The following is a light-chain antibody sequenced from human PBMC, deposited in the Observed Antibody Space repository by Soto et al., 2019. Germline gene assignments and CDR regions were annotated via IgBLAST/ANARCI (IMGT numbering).Light chain of an antibody. CDR2: GAS. CDR1: QSVSNSY. Sequence: EIVLTQSPGTLSLSPGERATLSCRASQSVSNSYLAWYQQKPGQPPRLLIYGASSRATGVPDRFSGSGSGTDFTLSSTRLDPEVFAVYCCQHYGGSPPTFDQGTKVEI. J-gene: IGKJ1*01. CDR3: QHYGGSPPT. V-gene: IGKV3-20*01.